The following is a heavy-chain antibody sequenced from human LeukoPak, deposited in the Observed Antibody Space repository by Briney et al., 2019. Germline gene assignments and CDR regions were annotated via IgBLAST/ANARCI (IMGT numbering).Heavy chain of an antibody. V-gene: IGHV4-59*08. J-gene: IGHJ4*02. CDR3: VRHRVEASDFDY. Sequence: SETLSLTCTISSGSISGYYWSWIRQPPGKGLEWIGYIYYSGSTNYSPSLKSRVTTSVDTSKNQFSLKLSSVTAADTAVYYCVRHRVEASDFDYWGQGTLVTVSS. D-gene: IGHD3-10*01. CDR1: SGSISGYY. CDR2: IYYSGST.